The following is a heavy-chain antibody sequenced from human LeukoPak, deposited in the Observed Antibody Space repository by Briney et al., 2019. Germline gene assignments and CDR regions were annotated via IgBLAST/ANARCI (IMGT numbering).Heavy chain of an antibody. CDR2: IVPILHTA. CDR1: GGTFSSYA. D-gene: IGHD6-13*01. CDR3: ASSIPGAADR. J-gene: IGHJ4*02. Sequence: SVKVSCKASGGTFSSYALTWVRQAPGQGLEWMGGIVPILHTAKYAQKFQDRVTITADESTTTAYMEPSSLRADDTAMYYCASSIPGAADRWGQGTLVTVSS. V-gene: IGHV1-69*13.